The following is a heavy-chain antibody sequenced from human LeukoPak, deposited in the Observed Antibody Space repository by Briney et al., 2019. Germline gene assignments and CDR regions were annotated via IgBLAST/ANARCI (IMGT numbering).Heavy chain of an antibody. CDR1: GFPLASSW. J-gene: IGHJ3*02. D-gene: IGHD3-10*01. CDR2: IKEDGSEK. V-gene: IGHV3-7*01. CDR3: AREPGIGYAFDI. Sequence: GGSLRLSCVVPGFPLASSWMTWVRQAPGKGLEWVANIKEDGSEKHYVDSVKGRFTISRDNAKNSLYLQMNSLRAEDTAVYYCAREPGIGYAFDIWGQGTMVTVSS.